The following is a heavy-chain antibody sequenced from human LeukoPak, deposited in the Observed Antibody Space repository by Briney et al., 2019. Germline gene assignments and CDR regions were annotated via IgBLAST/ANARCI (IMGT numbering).Heavy chain of an antibody. D-gene: IGHD2-15*01. CDR3: ARGVASGGSHRARYYYMDV. Sequence: SETLSLTCTVSGGSISSYFWSWIRQPAGKGLEWIGRIYASGSTYQNPSLRSRVTMSVDTPKNQFSLKLSSVTAADTAVYYCARGVASGGSHRARYYYMDVWGKGTTVTISS. CDR2: IYASGST. J-gene: IGHJ6*03. CDR1: GGSISSYF. V-gene: IGHV4-4*07.